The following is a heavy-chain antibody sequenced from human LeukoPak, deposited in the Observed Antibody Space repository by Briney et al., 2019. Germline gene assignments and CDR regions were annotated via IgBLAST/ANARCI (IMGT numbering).Heavy chain of an antibody. Sequence: GGSLRLSCAASGFTFSNAWMSWVRQAPGKGLEWVGRIKSKTDGGTTDYAAPVKGRFTISRDDSKNTLYLQMNSLKTEDTAVYYCTTGYGDYDWYYYYYMDVWGKGTTVTVSS. D-gene: IGHD4-17*01. J-gene: IGHJ6*03. CDR2: IKSKTDGGTT. V-gene: IGHV3-15*01. CDR1: GFTFSNAW. CDR3: TTGYGDYDWYYYYYMDV.